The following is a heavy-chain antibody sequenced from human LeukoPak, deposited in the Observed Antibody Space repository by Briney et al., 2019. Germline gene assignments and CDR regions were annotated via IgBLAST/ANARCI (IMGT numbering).Heavy chain of an antibody. CDR2: ISGSGGST. V-gene: IGHV3-23*01. J-gene: IGHJ4*02. Sequence: GGSLRLSCATSGFTFSSYAMGWVRQAPGKGLEWVLSISGSGGSTYYADSVKVRFTITRDKSKNTLYLQMNSLSAEDTAVYYCAKRYDFWSGYVDYWGQGTLVTVSS. CDR1: GFTFSSYA. CDR3: AKRYDFWSGYVDY. D-gene: IGHD3-3*01.